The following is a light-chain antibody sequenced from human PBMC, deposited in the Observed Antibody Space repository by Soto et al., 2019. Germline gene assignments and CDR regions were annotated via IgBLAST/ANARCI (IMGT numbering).Light chain of an antibody. J-gene: IGLJ2*01. CDR2: EDN. CDR1: SSDVGSYDL. V-gene: IGLV2-23*01. Sequence: QSALTQPASVSGSPGQSITISCTGASSDVGSYDLVSWYQQHPGKAPKVVIYEDNKRPSGISAHFSGSKSGNTASLTISGLQAEDEADYYCCSYAGSSTVVFGGGTKVTVL. CDR3: CSYAGSSTVV.